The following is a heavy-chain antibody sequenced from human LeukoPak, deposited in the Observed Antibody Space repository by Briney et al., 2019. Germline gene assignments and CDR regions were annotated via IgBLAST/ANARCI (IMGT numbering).Heavy chain of an antibody. Sequence: SETLSLTCTVSGGSISSYYWSWIRQPPGKGLEWIGYIYYSGSTNYNPSLKSRVTISVDTSKNQFSLKLSSVTAADTAVYYCARQTGAYDSSGYYHYYFDYWGQGTLVTVSS. D-gene: IGHD3-22*01. V-gene: IGHV4-59*08. CDR1: GGSISSYY. CDR2: IYYSGST. CDR3: ARQTGAYDSSGYYHYYFDY. J-gene: IGHJ4*02.